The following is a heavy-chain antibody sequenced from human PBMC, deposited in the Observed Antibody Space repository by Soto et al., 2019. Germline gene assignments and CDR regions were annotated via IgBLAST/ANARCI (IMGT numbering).Heavy chain of an antibody. Sequence: GGSLRLSCVASGFTFDDYGMSWVRQVPGRGLDWVSAINWNGGTTHYADSVQGRFAISRDNARNSLSLQMNSLRAEDTAFYYCAKSQSPMVRGVIEAFDYWGLGTLVTVSS. V-gene: IGHV3-20*04. J-gene: IGHJ4*02. CDR2: INWNGGTT. CDR3: AKSQSPMVRGVIEAFDY. D-gene: IGHD3-10*01. CDR1: GFTFDDYG.